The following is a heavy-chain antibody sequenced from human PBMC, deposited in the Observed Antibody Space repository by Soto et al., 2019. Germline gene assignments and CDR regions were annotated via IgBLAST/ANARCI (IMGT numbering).Heavy chain of an antibody. CDR1: GGHFSGYY. J-gene: IGHJ3*02. D-gene: IGHD6-13*01. CDR2: INHTGST. V-gene: IGHV4-34*01. CDR3: ARMTTEAEAGIWASAFDI. Sequence: QVQLQQWGAGLLTPSETLSLTCAVYGGHFSGYYWSWIRQPPGKGLEWLGEINHTGSTNYNPSLISQITISVDSSKHPFCLKLRSVTAADTAVYYCARMTTEAEAGIWASAFDIWGEGTMVTVSS.